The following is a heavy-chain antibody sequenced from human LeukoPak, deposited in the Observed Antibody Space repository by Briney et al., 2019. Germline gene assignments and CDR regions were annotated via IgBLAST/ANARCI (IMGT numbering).Heavy chain of an antibody. CDR3: ARSIVAIPGDAFDI. CDR2: IKQDGSEK. J-gene: IGHJ3*02. Sequence: PGGSLRLSCAASGFTFSSYWMSWVRQAPGKGLEWVANIKQDGSEKYYVDSVKGRFTISRDNAKNSLYLQMNSLRAEDTAVYYCARSIVAIPGDAFDIWGQGTMVTVSS. D-gene: IGHD5-12*01. CDR1: GFTFSSYW. V-gene: IGHV3-7*01.